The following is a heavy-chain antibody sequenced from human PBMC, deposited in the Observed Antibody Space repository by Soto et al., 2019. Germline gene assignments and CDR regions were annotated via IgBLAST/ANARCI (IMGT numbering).Heavy chain of an antibody. V-gene: IGHV2-5*02. CDR3: AHRVLRTVFGLVTTTAIYFDF. J-gene: IGHJ4*02. D-gene: IGHD3-3*01. Sequence: QITLNESGPTVVRPTETLTLTCRFSGFSLTTSGVGVGWIRQSPGKAPEWLALIYWDDDKRYSASLKSRLTNTKDTSQQQVVLTVSDLDPTDTATYYCAHRVLRTVFGLVTTTAIYFDFWGQGTPVAVSS. CDR2: IYWDDDK. CDR1: GFSLTTSGVG.